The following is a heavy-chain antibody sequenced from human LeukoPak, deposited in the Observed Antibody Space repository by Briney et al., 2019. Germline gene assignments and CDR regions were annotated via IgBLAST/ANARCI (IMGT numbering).Heavy chain of an antibody. V-gene: IGHV1-69*05. CDR2: LFPFFATG. D-gene: IGHD3-10*01. CDR1: GGTFSTYT. Sequence: SVKVSCKASGGTFSTYTITWVRQAPGQGLRWWEGLFPFFATGTYSKKSQARITTTTDESSSTAYMELSSLGSEDTAVYYCARTMVRGSATVYYYYYMDVWGKGTRVSVSS. CDR3: ARTMVRGSATVYYYYYMDV. J-gene: IGHJ6*03.